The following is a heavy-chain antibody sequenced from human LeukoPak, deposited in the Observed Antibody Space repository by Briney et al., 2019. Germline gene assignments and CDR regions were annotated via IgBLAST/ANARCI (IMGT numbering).Heavy chain of an antibody. CDR1: GFTFNNYE. CDR2: ISSTSGTK. J-gene: IGHJ3*02. CDR3: ARALYDSSDSDAFDI. V-gene: IGHV3-48*03. Sequence: GGSLRLSCAASGFTFNNYEMNWVRQAPGKGLEWVSYISSTSGTKDYADSVKGRFTISRDSAKNSLYLQMNSLGAEDTAVYYCARALYDSSDSDAFDIWGQGTMVTVSS. D-gene: IGHD3-22*01.